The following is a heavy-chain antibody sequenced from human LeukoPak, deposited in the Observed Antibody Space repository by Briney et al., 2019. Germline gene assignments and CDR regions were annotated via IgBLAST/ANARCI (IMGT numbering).Heavy chain of an antibody. CDR2: IYPGDSDT. J-gene: IGHJ3*01. D-gene: IGHD2-21*01. Sequence: HGESLKISCKGSGYTFTSYWIGWVRQMPGKGLERMGIIYPGDSDTRYSPSFQGQVTISADKSISTAYLQWGSLKASDTAIYYCARLGVRGDRDALDVWGQGTMVTVSS. CDR3: ARLGVRGDRDALDV. V-gene: IGHV5-51*01. CDR1: GYTFTSYW.